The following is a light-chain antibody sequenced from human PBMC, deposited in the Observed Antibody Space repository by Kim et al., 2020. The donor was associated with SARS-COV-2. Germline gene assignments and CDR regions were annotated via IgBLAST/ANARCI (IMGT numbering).Light chain of an antibody. CDR1: QSISSW. CDR3: QQYNSYPWT. Sequence: ASVGDRVTIACRASQSISSWVAWYQQRPGKAPKVLIYRASSLESGVPSRFSGSVSGTEFTLTISSLQPDDFATYYCQQYNSYPWTFGQGTKVEIK. CDR2: RAS. J-gene: IGKJ1*01. V-gene: IGKV1-5*03.